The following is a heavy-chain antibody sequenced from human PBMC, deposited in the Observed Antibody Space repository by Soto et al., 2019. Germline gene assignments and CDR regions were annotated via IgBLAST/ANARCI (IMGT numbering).Heavy chain of an antibody. CDR3: ARLGAYYQSLDP. CDR1: GGSISSGGYY. D-gene: IGHD2-21*01. J-gene: IGHJ5*02. Sequence: PSETLSLTCTVSGGSISSGGYYWSWIRQPPGKGLEWIGYIYYSGSTYYNPSLKSRVTISVDTSKNQFSLRLSSVTAADTAVYYCARLGAYYQSLDPWGPGTLVTVSS. CDR2: IYYSGST. V-gene: IGHV4-30-4*01.